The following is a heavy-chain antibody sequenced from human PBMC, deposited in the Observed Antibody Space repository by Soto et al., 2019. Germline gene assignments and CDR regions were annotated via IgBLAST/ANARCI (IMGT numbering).Heavy chain of an antibody. CDR2: INSDGSAT. V-gene: IGHV3-74*01. CDR3: VRDRGYRDYQYYFDY. D-gene: IGHD4-17*01. J-gene: IGHJ4*02. Sequence: GGSLRLSCAASGFTFSSYWMNWVRQAPGRGLVWVSRINSDGSATVYADSAKGRFTISRDNAKNTLYLQMNSLRAEDTAVYYCVRDRGYRDYQYYFDYWGQGTLVTVSS. CDR1: GFTFSSYW.